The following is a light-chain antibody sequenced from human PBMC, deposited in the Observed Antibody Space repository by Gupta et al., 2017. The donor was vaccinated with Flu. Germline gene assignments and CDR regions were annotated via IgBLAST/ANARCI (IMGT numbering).Light chain of an antibody. Sequence: EIVLTQSPVTLSLSPGERATLSCRASQSVSSYLAWYQQKPGQAPRLLIYDASTMATGIPARFSGSGSGTDFTLTISSLEPEDFAVYYCQQRSNLPRTFGPGTKVDIK. J-gene: IGKJ3*01. V-gene: IGKV3-11*01. CDR1: QSVSSY. CDR3: QQRSNLPRT. CDR2: DAS.